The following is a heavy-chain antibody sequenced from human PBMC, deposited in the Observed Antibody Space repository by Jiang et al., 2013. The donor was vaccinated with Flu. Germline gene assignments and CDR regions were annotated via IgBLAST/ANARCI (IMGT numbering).Heavy chain of an antibody. D-gene: IGHD6-19*01. V-gene: IGHV3-30*01. CDR1: GFTFSSYA. CDR3: ARGRSWLAVAGSAFDY. Sequence: VQLVESGGGVVQPGRSLRLSCAASGFTFSSYAMHWVRQAPGKGLEWVAVISYDGSNKYYADSVKGRFTISRDNSKNTLYLQMNSLRAEDTAVYYCARGRSWLAVAGSAFDYW. CDR2: ISYDGSNK. J-gene: IGHJ4*01.